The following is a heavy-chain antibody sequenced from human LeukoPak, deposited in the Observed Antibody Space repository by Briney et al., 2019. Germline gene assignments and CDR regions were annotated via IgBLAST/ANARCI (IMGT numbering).Heavy chain of an antibody. CDR2: IYYSGST. CDR1: GFTLSDYY. CDR3: ARERDFYDSSGSPSY. V-gene: IGHV4-38-2*02. D-gene: IGHD3-22*01. Sequence: PGGSLRLSCAASGFTLSDYYMSWIRQPPGKGLEWIGTIYYSGSTYYNPPLKSRVTISVDTSKNQFSLKVRSVTAADTAVYYCARERDFYDSSGSPSYWGQGTLVIVSS. J-gene: IGHJ4*02.